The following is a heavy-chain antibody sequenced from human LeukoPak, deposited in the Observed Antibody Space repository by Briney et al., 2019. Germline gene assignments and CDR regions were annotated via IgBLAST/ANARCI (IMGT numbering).Heavy chain of an antibody. CDR1: GGSISSYY. D-gene: IGHD3-9*01. J-gene: IGHJ4*02. CDR2: IYYSGST. CDR3: ARGSGYGILTGYAPFDY. V-gene: IGHV4-59*08. Sequence: SETLSLTCTVSGGSISSYYWSWIRQPPGKGLEWIGYIYYSGSTNYNPSLKSRVTISVDTSKNQFSLKLSSVTAADTAVYYCARGSGYGILTGYAPFDYWGQGTLVTVSS.